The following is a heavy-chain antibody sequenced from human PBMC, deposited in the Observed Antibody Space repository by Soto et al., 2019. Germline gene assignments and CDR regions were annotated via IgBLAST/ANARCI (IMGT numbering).Heavy chain of an antibody. CDR3: ARDSHSSSLDY. CDR1: GFTFSIYW. Sequence: GGSLRLSCAASGFTFSIYWMSWFRQAPGKGLEWVANIKQDGSEKYYVDSVKGRFTISRDNAKNSLYLQMNSLRAEDTAVYYCARDSHSSSLDYWGQGTLVTVSS. D-gene: IGHD6-6*01. CDR2: IKQDGSEK. J-gene: IGHJ4*02. V-gene: IGHV3-7*01.